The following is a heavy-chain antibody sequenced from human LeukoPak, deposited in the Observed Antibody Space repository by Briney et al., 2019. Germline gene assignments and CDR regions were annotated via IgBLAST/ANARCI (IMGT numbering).Heavy chain of an antibody. CDR3: ARLASMMLEDY. V-gene: IGHV1-2*06. CDR1: GYTFTGYY. CDR2: INPNNGDT. D-gene: IGHD4/OR15-4a*01. J-gene: IGHJ4*02. Sequence: ASVKVSCKASGYTFTGYYLHWVRQAPGQGLEWMGRINPNNGDTNYAQKFQGRVTVTRDTSISTAYMELSRLRSDDTAVYYCARLASMMLEDYWGQGTLVTVSS.